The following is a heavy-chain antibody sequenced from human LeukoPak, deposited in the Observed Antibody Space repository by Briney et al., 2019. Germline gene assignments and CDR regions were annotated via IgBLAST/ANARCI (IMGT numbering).Heavy chain of an antibody. CDR3: ARVWSANDAFDI. Sequence: SETLSLTCTVSGGSISSYYWSWIRQPPGKGLEWIGYIYYSGSTNYNPSLKSRVTISVDTSKNQFSLKLSSVTAADTAVYYCARVWSANDAFDIWGQGTMVTVSS. CDR2: IYYSGST. D-gene: IGHD3-3*01. V-gene: IGHV4-59*01. CDR1: GGSISSYY. J-gene: IGHJ3*02.